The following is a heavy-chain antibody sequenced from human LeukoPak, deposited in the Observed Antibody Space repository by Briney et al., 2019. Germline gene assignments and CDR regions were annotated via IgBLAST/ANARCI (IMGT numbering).Heavy chain of an antibody. D-gene: IGHD6-13*01. V-gene: IGHV3-21*01. CDR3: ARDNPGRTREYSSSWSRVYYFDY. CDR2: ISSSSSYI. CDR1: GFTFSSYS. J-gene: IGHJ4*02. Sequence: GGSLRLSCAASGFTFSSYSMNWVRQAPGKGLEWVSSISSSSSYIYYADSVKGRFTISRDNAKDSLYLQMNSLRAEDTAVYYCARDNPGRTREYSSSWSRVYYFDYWGQGTLVTVSS.